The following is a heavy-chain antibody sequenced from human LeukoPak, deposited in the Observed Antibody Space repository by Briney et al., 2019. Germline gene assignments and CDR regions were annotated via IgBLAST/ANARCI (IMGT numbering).Heavy chain of an antibody. CDR1: GFTFSSYA. CDR3: ARADNIVSYFDY. Sequence: GGSLRLSCAASGFTFSSYAMHWVRQAPGKGLEWVAVISYDGSNKYYADSVKGRFTISRDNSKNTLYLQMNSLKAEDTAMYYCARADNIVSYFDYWGQGTLVTVSS. V-gene: IGHV3-30-3*01. CDR2: ISYDGSNK. D-gene: IGHD5/OR15-5a*01. J-gene: IGHJ4*02.